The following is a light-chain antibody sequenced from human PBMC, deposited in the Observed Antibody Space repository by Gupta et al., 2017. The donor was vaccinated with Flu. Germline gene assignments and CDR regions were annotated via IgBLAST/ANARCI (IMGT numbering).Light chain of an antibody. CDR1: QSVLYSSNNKNY. Sequence: SCRSSQSVLYSSNNKNYLAWYQQKPGQPPKLLMRWASTRESGVPDRFCGSGSGTEFTLTISSLQTEDVAVYYCQHYYDNPYTFGQGTKLEIK. V-gene: IGKV4-1*01. J-gene: IGKJ2*01. CDR3: QHYYDNPYT. CDR2: WAS.